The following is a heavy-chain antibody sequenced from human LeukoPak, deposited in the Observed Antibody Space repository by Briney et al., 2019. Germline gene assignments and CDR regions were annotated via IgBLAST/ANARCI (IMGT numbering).Heavy chain of an antibody. V-gene: IGHV4-39*01. CDR1: GFTFSSYW. CDR2: IYYSGST. J-gene: IGHJ5*02. D-gene: IGHD6-13*01. CDR3: ARLGSSWFDP. Sequence: SGGSLRLSCAASGFTFSSYWMSWVRQAPGKGLEWIGTIYYSGSTYYNPSLNSRVTMSVDTSKNQFSLKLSSVTAPDTAVYYCARLGSSWFDPWGQGTLVTVSS.